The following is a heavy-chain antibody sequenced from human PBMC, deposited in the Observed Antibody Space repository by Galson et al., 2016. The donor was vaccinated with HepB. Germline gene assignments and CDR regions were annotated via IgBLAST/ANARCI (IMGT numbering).Heavy chain of an antibody. J-gene: IGHJ6*02. V-gene: IGHV1-69*06. CDR1: GGTFSSYA. CDR2: IIPIFDTA. D-gene: IGHD2-15*01. CDR3: HLVVVAAFSFFYGMDV. Sequence: SVKVSCKASGGTFSSYAISWVRQAPGQGLEWMGGIIPIFDTANYAQKFQGRVTITADKSTSTAYMELSSLRSEDTAVYYCHLVVVAAFSFFYGMDVWGQGTTVTVSS.